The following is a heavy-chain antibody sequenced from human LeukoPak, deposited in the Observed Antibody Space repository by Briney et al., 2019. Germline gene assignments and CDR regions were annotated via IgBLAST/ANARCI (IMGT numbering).Heavy chain of an antibody. V-gene: IGHV4-34*01. CDR1: GGSFSGYY. Sequence: SETLSLTCAVYGGSFSGYYWSWIRQPPGKGLEWIGEINHSGSTNYNPSLKSRVTISVDTSKNQFSLKLSSVTAADTAVYYCARDDSSGCHYWGQGTLVTVSS. CDR3: ARDDSSGCHY. CDR2: INHSGST. J-gene: IGHJ4*02. D-gene: IGHD3-22*01.